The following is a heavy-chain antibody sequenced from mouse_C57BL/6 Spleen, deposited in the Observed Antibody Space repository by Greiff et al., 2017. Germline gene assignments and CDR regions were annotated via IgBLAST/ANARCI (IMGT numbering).Heavy chain of an antibody. Sequence: VQLQQPGAELVKPGASVKMSCKASGYTFTSYWITWLKQRPGQCLAWIGEVYPGSGSTNYNEKFKSKATLTVDTSSRTADRQLSSLTSEDSAVYDCASTTVVATRAWFAYWGQGTLVTVSA. CDR3: ASTTVVATRAWFAY. CDR2: VYPGSGST. V-gene: IGHV1-55*01. J-gene: IGHJ3*01. CDR1: GYTFTSYW. D-gene: IGHD1-1*01.